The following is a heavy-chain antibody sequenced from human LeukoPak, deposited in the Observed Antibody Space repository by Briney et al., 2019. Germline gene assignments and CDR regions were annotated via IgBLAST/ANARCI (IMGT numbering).Heavy chain of an antibody. D-gene: IGHD3-16*01. J-gene: IGHJ3*01. CDR2: ISDVGTTI. Sequence: PGGSRRLSCAAAGFAFSSNEMNWVRQAPGKGLEWVSYISDVGTTIYYADSVKGRFTISRDNAKNSLYLQMNSLRAEDTAVYYCAREYMITWGQGTMVTVSS. V-gene: IGHV3-48*03. CDR1: GFAFSSNE. CDR3: AREYMIT.